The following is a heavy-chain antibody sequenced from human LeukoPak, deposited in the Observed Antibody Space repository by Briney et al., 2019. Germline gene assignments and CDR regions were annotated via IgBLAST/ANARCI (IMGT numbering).Heavy chain of an antibody. Sequence: GGSLRLSCATSGFIFSHHGMNWVRQAPGKGLEWVSGIRADAVTTYYADSVKGRFTISRDNSKNTLYLQMNSLRAEDTAVYYCARDYYYYMDVWGKGTTVTISS. CDR3: ARDYYYYMDV. CDR2: IRADAVTT. J-gene: IGHJ6*03. CDR1: GFIFSHHG. V-gene: IGHV3-23*01.